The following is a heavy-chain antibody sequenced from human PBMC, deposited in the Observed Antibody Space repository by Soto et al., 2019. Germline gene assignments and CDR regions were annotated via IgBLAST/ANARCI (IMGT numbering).Heavy chain of an antibody. V-gene: IGHV4-31*02. CDR3: ARNIAARPGYWFDP. J-gene: IGHJ5*02. CDR2: IYYSGST. CDR1: GGSISSGGYY. D-gene: IGHD6-6*01. Sequence: SSETRSLTWPVSGGSISSGGYYWSWIRQHPGKGLEWIGYIYYSGSTYYNPSLKSRVTISVDTSKNQFSLKLSSVTAADTAVYYCARNIAARPGYWFDPWGQGTLVTVSS.